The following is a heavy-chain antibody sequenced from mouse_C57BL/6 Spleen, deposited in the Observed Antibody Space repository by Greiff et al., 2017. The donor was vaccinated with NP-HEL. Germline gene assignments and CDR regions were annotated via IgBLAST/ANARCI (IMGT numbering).Heavy chain of an antibody. CDR2: IYPGDGDT. D-gene: IGHD2-4*01. J-gene: IGHJ4*01. Sequence: VKLMESGAELVKPGASVKISCKASGYAFSSYWMNWVKQRPGKGLEWIGQIYPGDGDTNYNGKFKGKATLTADKSSSTAYMQLSSLTSEDSAVYFCARSGYYDYDDYAMDYWGQGTSVTVSS. CDR1: GYAFSSYW. CDR3: ARSGYYDYDDYAMDY. V-gene: IGHV1-80*01.